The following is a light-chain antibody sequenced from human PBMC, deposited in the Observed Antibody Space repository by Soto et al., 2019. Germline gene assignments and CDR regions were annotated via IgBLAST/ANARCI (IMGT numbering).Light chain of an antibody. J-gene: IGLJ2*01. CDR3: CSCTITNTMI. CDR2: DVS. CDR1: SSDVGGNKY. V-gene: IGLV2-14*01. Sequence: QSALTQPASVSGSPGQSITISCTGTSSDVGGNKYVSWYRQHPGKAPKLIIYDVSSRPSGVSDRFSGSKSGNTASLTISGLQAEDEADYYCCSCTITNTMIFGAGTKLTVL.